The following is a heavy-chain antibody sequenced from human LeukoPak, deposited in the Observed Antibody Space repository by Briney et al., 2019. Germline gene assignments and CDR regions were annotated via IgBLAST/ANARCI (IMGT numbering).Heavy chain of an antibody. J-gene: IGHJ4*02. CDR1: GGSFSDYY. CDR2: INHSGST. V-gene: IGHV4-34*01. CDR3: GSLSERFDPDF. D-gene: IGHD3-10*01. Sequence: PSETLSLTCAVYGGSFSDYYWTWIRQPPGKGLEWIGEINHSGSTKYNPSLKSRVTILVDTSKNQFSLILNSVTAADTAVYYCGSLSERFDPDFWGQGTLVTVSS.